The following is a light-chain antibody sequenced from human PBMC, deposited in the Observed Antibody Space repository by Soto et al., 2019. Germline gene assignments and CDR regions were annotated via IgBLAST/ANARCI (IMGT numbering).Light chain of an antibody. CDR3: QQYNGSPFT. V-gene: IGKV3-20*01. Sequence: EIVLTQSPGTLSLSPGERATLSCRANQSISHYLAWYQQKPGQSPRLLIYGAASRAIGIPDRFNGSGSETTFTLTISRLHPEDFALYYCQQYNGSPFTFGRGTKVDIK. J-gene: IGKJ3*01. CDR2: GAA. CDR1: QSISHY.